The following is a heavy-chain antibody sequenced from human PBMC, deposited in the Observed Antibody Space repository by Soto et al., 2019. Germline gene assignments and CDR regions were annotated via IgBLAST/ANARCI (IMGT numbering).Heavy chain of an antibody. D-gene: IGHD2-2*01. CDR3: ARVVPGAEAWFAP. J-gene: IGHJ5*02. V-gene: IGHV1-18*01. CDR1: GYTFSNYG. CDR2: ISLYSDGT. Sequence: VASVKVSCKTSGYTFSNYGITWVRQAPGQPLEWLGWISLYSDGTNYAQKFQGRVSMTTDTSTTTAYMELRSLRSDDTAVYYCARVVPGAEAWFAPWGQGPLVTVSS.